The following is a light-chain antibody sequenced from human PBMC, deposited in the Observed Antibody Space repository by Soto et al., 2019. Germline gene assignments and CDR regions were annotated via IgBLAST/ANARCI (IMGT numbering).Light chain of an antibody. CDR3: QQYDEWPLT. CDR1: ENIKTR. Sequence: EKVMTQSPATLSVSPGERATLSCRASENIKTRLAWYQQKPGQAPSLLIYDAFTRATGVPARFSGSASGTEFTLTISSLQSEGFAVYYCQQYDEWPLTIGGGTKVEIK. V-gene: IGKV3-15*01. J-gene: IGKJ4*01. CDR2: DAF.